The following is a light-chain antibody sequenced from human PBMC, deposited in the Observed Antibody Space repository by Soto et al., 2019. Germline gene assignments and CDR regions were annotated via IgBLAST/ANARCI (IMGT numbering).Light chain of an antibody. CDR3: AAWDDSLNGRV. V-gene: IGLV1-44*01. CDR1: SSNIGSNT. Sequence: QSVLTQPPSASGTPGQRVTISCSGSSSNIGSNTVKWYQQLPGTAPKLLIYSNNQRPSGVPDRFSGSKSGTSASLAISGLQSEDEADYYCAAWDDSLNGRVFGGGTKLIVL. J-gene: IGLJ3*02. CDR2: SNN.